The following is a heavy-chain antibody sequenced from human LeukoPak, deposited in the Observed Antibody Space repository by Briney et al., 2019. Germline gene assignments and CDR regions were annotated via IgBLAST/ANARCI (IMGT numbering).Heavy chain of an antibody. D-gene: IGHD6-13*01. Sequence: SETLSLTCTVSGVSISSSNSYWGWIRQPPGKGLEWIGSIYYSGDTYYNPSLKSRVTISVDTSKNQFSLKLNSVTAADTAVYYCARAGDRIAAAGTFDYWGQGTLVTVSS. V-gene: IGHV4-39*07. CDR2: IYYSGDT. CDR1: GVSISSSNSY. J-gene: IGHJ4*02. CDR3: ARAGDRIAAAGTFDY.